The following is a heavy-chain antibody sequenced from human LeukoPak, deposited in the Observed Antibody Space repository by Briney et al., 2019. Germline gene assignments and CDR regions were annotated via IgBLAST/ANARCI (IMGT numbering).Heavy chain of an antibody. J-gene: IGHJ4*02. CDR1: EDTFTRHY. D-gene: IGHD3-10*01. V-gene: IGHV1-46*04. CDR2: INPNDNSI. CDR3: AREGGSYKHFDY. Sequence: GASVKVSCKASEDTFTRHYMHWVRQAPGQGLEWIGLINPNDNSIDYTQKLRGRVTVTRDRSTSTVYMELNSLRSDGTAVYYCAREGGSYKHFDYWGQGSLITVSS.